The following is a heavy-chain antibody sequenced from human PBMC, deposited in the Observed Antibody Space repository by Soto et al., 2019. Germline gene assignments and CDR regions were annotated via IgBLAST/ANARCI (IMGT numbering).Heavy chain of an antibody. D-gene: IGHD1-26*01. CDR2: INAGNGNT. V-gene: IGHV1-3*01. CDR3: ARNGVAGVGATNLFDP. Sequence: ASVKVSCKASGYTFTSYAMHWVRQAPGQRLEWMGWINAGNGNTKYSQKFQGRVTITRDTSASTAYMELSSLRSEDTAVYYCARNGVAGVGATNLFDPWGQGTLVTVSS. CDR1: GYTFTSYA. J-gene: IGHJ5*02.